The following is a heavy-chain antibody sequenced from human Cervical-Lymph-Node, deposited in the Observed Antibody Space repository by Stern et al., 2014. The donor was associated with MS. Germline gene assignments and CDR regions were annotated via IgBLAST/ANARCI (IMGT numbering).Heavy chain of an antibody. Sequence: QLQLQESGPGLVKPSETLSLTCTVSGGSISSSSYYWGWIRQPPGKGLEWIGSIYYSGSTYYNPSLKRRVTISVDTSKNQFSLKLSPGTAADTAVYYCARRAATVPRPFDYWGQGTLVTVSS. V-gene: IGHV4-39*01. CDR3: ARRAATVPRPFDY. CDR1: GGSISSSSYY. J-gene: IGHJ4*02. D-gene: IGHD5-18*01. CDR2: IYYSGST.